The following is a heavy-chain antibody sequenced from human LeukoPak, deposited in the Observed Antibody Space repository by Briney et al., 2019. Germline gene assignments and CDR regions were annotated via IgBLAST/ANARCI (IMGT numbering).Heavy chain of an antibody. D-gene: IGHD1-26*01. CDR3: ARHRYSGSYSPLTYFDY. J-gene: IGHJ4*02. V-gene: IGHV3-21*01. CDR2: ISSSSSYI. Sequence: GGSLRLSCAASGFTVSSNYMSWVRQAPGKGLEWVSSISSSSSYIYYADSVKGRFTISRDNAKNSLYLQMNSLRAEDTAVYYCARHRYSGSYSPLTYFDYWGQGTLVTVSS. CDR1: GFTVSSNY.